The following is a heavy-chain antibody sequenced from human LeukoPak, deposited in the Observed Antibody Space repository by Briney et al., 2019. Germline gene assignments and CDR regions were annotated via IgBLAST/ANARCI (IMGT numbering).Heavy chain of an antibody. Sequence: GGSLRLSCAASGFTFSDYYMSWIRQAPGKGLEWVSYISSSGSTIYYADSVKGRFTISRDNAKNSLYLQMNSLRAEDTAVYYCAKDRERYYDSSGYDYWGQGTLVTVSS. CDR2: ISSSGSTI. V-gene: IGHV3-11*04. CDR1: GFTFSDYY. J-gene: IGHJ4*02. CDR3: AKDRERYYDSSGYDY. D-gene: IGHD3-22*01.